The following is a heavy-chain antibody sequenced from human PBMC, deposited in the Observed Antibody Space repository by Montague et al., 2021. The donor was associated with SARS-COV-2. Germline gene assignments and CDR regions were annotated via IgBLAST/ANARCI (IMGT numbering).Heavy chain of an antibody. V-gene: IGHV4-4*02. CDR2: IYHSRST. Sequence: SETLSLTCTVSGHSIRSGDWCSCVRQPPGEVLELFCDIYHSRSTTYNPSPNSRVTISVDKAKNQFSLTLTSLTAADTAVYYCARAQQTISGMLIPPYYFDFWGQGTLVTVSS. J-gene: IGHJ4*02. CDR1: GHSIRSGDW. CDR3: ARAQQTISGMLIPPYYFDF. D-gene: IGHD3-3*01.